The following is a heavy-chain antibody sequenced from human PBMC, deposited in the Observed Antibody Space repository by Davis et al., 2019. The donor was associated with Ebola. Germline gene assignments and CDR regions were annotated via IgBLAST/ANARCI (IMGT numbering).Heavy chain of an antibody. Sequence: PSETLSLTCAVYGGSFSGYYWSWIRQPPGKGLEWIGEINHSGSTNYNPSLRSRVTISVDTSKNQFSLKLSSVTAADTAVYYCARGGGDGYNLAFGYWGQGTLVTVSS. V-gene: IGHV4-34*01. CDR2: INHSGST. J-gene: IGHJ4*02. CDR3: ARGGGDGYNLAFGY. CDR1: GGSFSGYY. D-gene: IGHD5-24*01.